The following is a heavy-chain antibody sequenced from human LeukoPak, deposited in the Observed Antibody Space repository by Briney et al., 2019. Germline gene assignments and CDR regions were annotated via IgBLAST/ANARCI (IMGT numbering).Heavy chain of an antibody. J-gene: IGHJ4*02. D-gene: IGHD1-26*01. Sequence: SVKASCKASGGTFSSYAISWVRQAPGQGLEWMGGIIPIFGTANYAQKFQGRVTITADESTSTDYMELSSLRSEDTAVYYCARDSESGSSTRRAFDYWGQGTLVTVSS. CDR2: IIPIFGTA. CDR3: ARDSESGSSTRRAFDY. V-gene: IGHV1-69*13. CDR1: GGTFSSYA.